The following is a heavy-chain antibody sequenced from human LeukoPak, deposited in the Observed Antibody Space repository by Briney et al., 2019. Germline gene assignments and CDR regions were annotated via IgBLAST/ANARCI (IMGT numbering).Heavy chain of an antibody. V-gene: IGHV3-23*01. CDR3: AKNRVETPYYYYYYMDV. CDR2: ISGSGGST. J-gene: IGHJ6*03. Sequence: GGSLRLSCAVSEFSFSSYWMSWVRQAPGKGLEWVSAISGSGGSTYYADSVKGRFTISRDNSKNTLYLQMNSLRAEDTAVYYCAKNRVETPYYYYYYMDVWGKGTTVTVSS. CDR1: EFSFSSYW. D-gene: IGHD3-10*01.